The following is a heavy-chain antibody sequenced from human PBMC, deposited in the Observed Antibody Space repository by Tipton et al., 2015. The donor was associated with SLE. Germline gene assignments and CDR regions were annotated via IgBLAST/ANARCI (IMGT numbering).Heavy chain of an antibody. CDR3: ARERGERPYHYYYMDV. D-gene: IGHD1-26*01. V-gene: IGHV5-51*03. Sequence: QLVQSGAEVKKPGESLKISCEGSGYRFSGHWIGWVRQMPGKGLEWMGIIHPGDSDARYRPTFQGHVTMSVDKSLSTAYLQWSSLKASDTAVYYCARERGERPYHYYYMDVWGKGTTVTVSS. CDR2: IHPGDSDA. CDR1: GYRFSGHW. J-gene: IGHJ6*03.